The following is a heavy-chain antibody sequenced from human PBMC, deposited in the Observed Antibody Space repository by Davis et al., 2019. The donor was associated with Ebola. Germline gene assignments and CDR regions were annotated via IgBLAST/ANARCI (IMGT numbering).Heavy chain of an antibody. V-gene: IGHV3-23*01. CDR1: VITFSSYA. D-gene: IGHD3-22*01. J-gene: IGHJ4*02. CDR3: ARDGESFFYDSGGHYWGY. CDR2: ISGSGGST. Sequence: GGSLRLSCTDSVITFSSYAMTWVRQAPGKGLEWVSAISGSGGSTYYAASVKGRFTISRDNSKNTMYLHMNSLRVEDTAVYYCARDGESFFYDSGGHYWGYWGQGILVTVSS.